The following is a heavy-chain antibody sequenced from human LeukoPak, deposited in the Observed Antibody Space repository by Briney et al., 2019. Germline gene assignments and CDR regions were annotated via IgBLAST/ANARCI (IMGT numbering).Heavy chain of an antibody. CDR2: INHSGST. Sequence: SETLSLNCAVYGGSFSGYYWSWLRQPPGKGLEWIGEINHSGSTNYNPSLKSRVTISVDTSKNQFSLKLSSVTAADTAVYYCARASAYYYDSSGSARAFDIWGQGTMVTVSS. J-gene: IGHJ3*02. V-gene: IGHV4-34*01. CDR3: ARASAYYYDSSGSARAFDI. D-gene: IGHD3-22*01. CDR1: GGSFSGYY.